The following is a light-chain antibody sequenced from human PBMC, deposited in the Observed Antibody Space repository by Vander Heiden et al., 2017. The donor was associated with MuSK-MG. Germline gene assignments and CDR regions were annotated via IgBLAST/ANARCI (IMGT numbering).Light chain of an antibody. CDR3: QPTNLTPGT. CDR2: AAS. Sequence: DIQLTRSPSSLSASVGDRVTITCRASQSITSCFNWHHQKPGKDPRLLIYAASSLQSGVPSRFIVRGAGTDFNHTISSLQPEDVPIHSGQPTNLTPGTFGQGTKVEIK. J-gene: IGKJ1*01. CDR1: QSITSC. V-gene: IGKV1-39*01.